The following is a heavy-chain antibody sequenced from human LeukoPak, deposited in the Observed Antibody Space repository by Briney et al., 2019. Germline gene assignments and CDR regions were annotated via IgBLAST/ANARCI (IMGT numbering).Heavy chain of an antibody. CDR1: GGTFSSYA. D-gene: IGHD3-10*01. CDR2: IIPIFGTA. Sequence: SVKVSCKASGGTFSSYAISWVRQAPGQGLEWMGVIIPIFGTANYAQKFQGRVTITADESTSTAYMELSSPRSEDTAVYYCASKGRLLWFGESSGPFDYWGQGTLVTVSS. J-gene: IGHJ4*02. V-gene: IGHV1-69*01. CDR3: ASKGRLLWFGESSGPFDY.